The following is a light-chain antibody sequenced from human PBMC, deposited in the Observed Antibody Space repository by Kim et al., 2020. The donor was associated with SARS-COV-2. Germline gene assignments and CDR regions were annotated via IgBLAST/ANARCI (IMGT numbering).Light chain of an antibody. V-gene: IGLV1-44*01. J-gene: IGLJ3*02. Sequence: GQRVNSSCSVSSSNIGSDNIDWYQHLPGAANQLLIYNNNQRPSGVPDRLSASKSGTAASLAISGLQSEDEADYYCAVWDDSLNGPVFGGWTQLTVL. CDR1: SSNIGSDN. CDR3: AVWDDSLNGPV. CDR2: NNN.